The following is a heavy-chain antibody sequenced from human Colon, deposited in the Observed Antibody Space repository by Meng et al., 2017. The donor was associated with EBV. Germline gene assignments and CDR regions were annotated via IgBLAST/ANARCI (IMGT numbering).Heavy chain of an antibody. D-gene: IGHD2-2*01. J-gene: IGHJ4*02. CDR2: INSDGSST. CDR3: AKKGSPGFQPYDY. Sequence: VPLVASGGGLVQPGGSLRLSCAASGFTFSSYWMHWVRQAPGKGLVWVSRINSDGSSTSYADSVKGRFTISRDNAKNTLYLQMNSLRAEDTALYYCAKKGSPGFQPYDYWGQGTLVTVSS. V-gene: IGHV3-74*01. CDR1: GFTFSSYW.